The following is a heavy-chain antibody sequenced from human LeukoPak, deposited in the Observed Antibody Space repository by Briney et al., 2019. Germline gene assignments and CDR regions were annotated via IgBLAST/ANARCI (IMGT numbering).Heavy chain of an antibody. CDR1: GFTFSSYA. CDR2: ISGSGGST. V-gene: IGHV3-23*01. J-gene: IGHJ4*02. CDR3: AKAAVPMTTVATSDY. Sequence: PGGSLRLSCAASGFTFSSYAMSWVRQAPGKGLEWVSAISGSGGSTYYADSVKGRLTISRDNSKNTLYLQMNSLRAEDTAVYYCAKAAVPMTTVATSDYWGQGTLVTVSS. D-gene: IGHD4-17*01.